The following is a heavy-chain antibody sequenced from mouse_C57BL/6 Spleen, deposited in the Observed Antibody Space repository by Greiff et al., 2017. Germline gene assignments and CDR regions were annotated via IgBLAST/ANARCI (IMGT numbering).Heavy chain of an antibody. Sequence: DVMLVEPGGGLVQPGGSLKLSCAASGFTFSDYGMAWVRQAPRKGPEWVAFISNLAYSIYYADTVTGRFTISRENAKNTLYLEMSSLRSEDTGMYYCARRGDYDDYFDYWGQGTTLTVSS. J-gene: IGHJ2*01. D-gene: IGHD2-4*01. CDR2: ISNLAYSI. V-gene: IGHV5-15*04. CDR3: ARRGDYDDYFDY. CDR1: GFTFSDYG.